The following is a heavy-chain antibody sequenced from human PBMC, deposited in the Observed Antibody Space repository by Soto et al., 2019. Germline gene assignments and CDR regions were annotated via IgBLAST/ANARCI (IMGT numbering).Heavy chain of an antibody. V-gene: IGHV1-18*01. CDR2: ISAYNGNT. CDR3: ARDYEVVGAFYGMDV. J-gene: IGHJ6*02. D-gene: IGHD1-26*01. CDR1: GYTFTSYG. Sequence: RASVKVSCKASGYTFTSYGISWVRQAPGQGLEWMGWISAYNGNTNYAQKLQGRVTMTTDTSTSTAYMELRSLRSDDTAVYYCARDYEVVGAFYGMDVWGQGTTVTVSS.